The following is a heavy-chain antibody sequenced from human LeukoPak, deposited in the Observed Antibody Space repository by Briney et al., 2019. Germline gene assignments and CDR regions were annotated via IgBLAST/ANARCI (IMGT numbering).Heavy chain of an antibody. CDR2: INPDVGST. J-gene: IGHJ4*02. CDR3: ARALSGTSRMGNDY. D-gene: IGHD2-2*01. V-gene: IGHV1-46*01. Sequence: ASVKVSCKASGYTFTNYYMHWARQAPGQGLEWMGLINPDVGSTIYPQKFQGRVTMTRDTSTSTVYMELSSLRSEDTAVYYCARALSGTSRMGNDYWGQGTLVTVSP. CDR1: GYTFTNYY.